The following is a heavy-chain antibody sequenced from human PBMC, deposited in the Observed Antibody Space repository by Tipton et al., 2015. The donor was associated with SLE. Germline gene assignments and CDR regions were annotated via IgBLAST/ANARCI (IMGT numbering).Heavy chain of an antibody. CDR3: ARAPGLERSYYYYYYMDV. J-gene: IGHJ6*03. D-gene: IGHD1-1*01. Sequence: TLSLICAVYGGSFSGYYWSWIRQPPGKGLQWIGDINHGGSTNYNPSLKSRVTISVDTSKNQFSLRLSSVTAADTALYYCARAPGLERSYYYYYYMDVWGKGTTVTVSS. CDR2: INHGGST. CDR1: GGSFSGYY. V-gene: IGHV4-34*01.